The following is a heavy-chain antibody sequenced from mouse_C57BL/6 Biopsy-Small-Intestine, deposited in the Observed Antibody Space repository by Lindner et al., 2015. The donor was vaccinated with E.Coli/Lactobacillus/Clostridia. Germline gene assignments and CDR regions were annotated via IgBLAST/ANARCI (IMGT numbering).Heavy chain of an antibody. CDR1: GYTFTGYW. CDR3: ARGFXGYYYAMDY. J-gene: IGHJ4*01. V-gene: IGHV1-9*01. Sequence: LQEVWRLSVMKPGASVKLSCKATGYTFTGYWIEWVKQRPGHGLEWIGEILPGSGSTNYNEKFKGKATFTADTSSNTAYMQLSSLTTEDSAVYYCARGFXGYYYAMDYWGSRNLSHRLL. D-gene: IGHD2-2*01. CDR2: ILPGSGST.